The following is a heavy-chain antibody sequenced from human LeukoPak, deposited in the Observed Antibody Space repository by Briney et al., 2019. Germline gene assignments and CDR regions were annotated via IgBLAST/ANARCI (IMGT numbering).Heavy chain of an antibody. CDR2: INHSGSH. Sequence: SETLSLTCAVYGGSFSGYYWSWIRQPPGKGLEWVGEINHSGSHNYNPSLKSRVTISVETSKNQFSLKRSSVTAADTAVYYCARGSNYYDSRGYYGAPPEYFQYWGQGTLFTVSS. D-gene: IGHD3-22*01. CDR1: GGSFSGYY. J-gene: IGHJ1*01. CDR3: ARGSNYYDSRGYYGAPPEYFQY. V-gene: IGHV4-34*01.